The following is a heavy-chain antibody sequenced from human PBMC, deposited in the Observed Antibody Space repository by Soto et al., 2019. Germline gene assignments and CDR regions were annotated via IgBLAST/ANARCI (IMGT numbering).Heavy chain of an antibody. Sequence: QVQLQESGPGLVKPSQTLSLTCTVSGGSISSGGYYWSWIRQHPGKGLEWIGYIYYSGSTYYNPSLKSRVTISVDTSKNQFSLKLSSVTAADTAVYYCAGGVYGSGSYYGADYWGQGTLVTVSS. CDR2: IYYSGST. V-gene: IGHV4-31*03. J-gene: IGHJ4*02. CDR3: AGGVYGSGSYYGADY. D-gene: IGHD3-10*01. CDR1: GGSISSGGYY.